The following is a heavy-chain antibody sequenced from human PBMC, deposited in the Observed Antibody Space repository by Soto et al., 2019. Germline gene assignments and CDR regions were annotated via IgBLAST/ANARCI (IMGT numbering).Heavy chain of an antibody. J-gene: IGHJ4*02. CDR2: IYHSGST. V-gene: IGHV4-4*02. D-gene: IGHD6-19*01. CDR3: ARDWTSDETYSSGPFFDY. CDR1: GGSISSSNW. Sequence: PSETLSLTCAVSGGSISSSNWWSWVRQPPGKGLEWIGEIYHSGSTNYNPSLKSRVTISVDKSKNQFSLKLSSVTAADTAVYYCARDWTSDETYSSGPFFDYWGQGTLVTVSS.